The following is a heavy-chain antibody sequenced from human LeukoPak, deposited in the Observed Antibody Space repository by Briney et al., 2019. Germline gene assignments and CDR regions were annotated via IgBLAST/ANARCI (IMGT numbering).Heavy chain of an antibody. CDR1: GGSLSGYS. V-gene: IGHV4-34*01. CDR2: IDHSGST. Sequence: EASETLSLTCAVYGGSLSGYSWTWIRQPPGKGLEWIGEIDHSGSTHYNASLTSRVIISADTSQNQFSLKLTAVTVADTAVYYCARVYVTVVRGRWFDPWGQGTRVTVSS. CDR3: ARVYVTVVRGRWFDP. J-gene: IGHJ5*02. D-gene: IGHD3-10*01.